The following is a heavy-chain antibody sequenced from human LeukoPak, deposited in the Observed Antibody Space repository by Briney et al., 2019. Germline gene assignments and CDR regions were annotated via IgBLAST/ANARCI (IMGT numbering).Heavy chain of an antibody. CDR1: GFTFSSYD. CDR3: ATYRQVLLPFES. Sequence: GGSLRLSCAASGFTFSSYDMTWVRQPPGKGLEWVSSIFPSGGEIHYADSVRGRFTISRDNSKSTLSLQMNSLRAEDTAIYYCATYRQVLLPFESWGQGTLATVSS. V-gene: IGHV3-23*01. J-gene: IGHJ4*02. D-gene: IGHD2-8*02. CDR2: IFPSGGEI.